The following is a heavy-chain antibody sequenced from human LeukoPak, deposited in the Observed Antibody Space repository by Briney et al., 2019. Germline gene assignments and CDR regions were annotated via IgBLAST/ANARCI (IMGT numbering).Heavy chain of an antibody. Sequence: GASVKDSCKASRYTFTSYGISWVRQAPGQGLEWMGWISAYNGNTNYAQKLQGRVTMTTDTSTSTAYMELRSLRSDDTAVYYCARDYSGGTAMVHRFDYWGQGTLVTVSS. CDR3: ARDYSGGTAMVHRFDY. D-gene: IGHD5-18*01. CDR1: RYTFTSYG. J-gene: IGHJ4*02. CDR2: ISAYNGNT. V-gene: IGHV1-18*01.